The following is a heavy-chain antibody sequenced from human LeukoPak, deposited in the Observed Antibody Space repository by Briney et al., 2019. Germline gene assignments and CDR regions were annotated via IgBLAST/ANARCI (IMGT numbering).Heavy chain of an antibody. CDR1: GYTFTSYA. Sequence: ASVKVSCEASGYTFTSYAMHWVRQAPGQRLEWMGWINAGNGNTKYSQEFQGRVTITRDTSASTAYMELSSLRSEDMAVYYCARGMVKYYYGSGSRYYYYYYMDVWGKGTTVTVSS. CDR3: ARGMVKYYYGSGSRYYYYYYMDV. V-gene: IGHV1-3*03. CDR2: INAGNGNT. D-gene: IGHD3-10*01. J-gene: IGHJ6*03.